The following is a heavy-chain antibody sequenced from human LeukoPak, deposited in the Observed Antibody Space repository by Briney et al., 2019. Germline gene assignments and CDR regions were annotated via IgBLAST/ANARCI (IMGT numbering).Heavy chain of an antibody. Sequence: GESLKISCKGSGYSFTSYWIGWVRQMPGKGLEWMGIIYPGDSDTRYSPSFQGQVTISADKAISTAYLQWSSLKASHTAMYYCARRFRTYYYGSGSYQTPYYFDYWGQGTLVTVSS. CDR2: IYPGDSDT. CDR1: GYSFTSYW. D-gene: IGHD3-10*01. V-gene: IGHV5-51*01. J-gene: IGHJ4*02. CDR3: ARRFRTYYYGSGSYQTPYYFDY.